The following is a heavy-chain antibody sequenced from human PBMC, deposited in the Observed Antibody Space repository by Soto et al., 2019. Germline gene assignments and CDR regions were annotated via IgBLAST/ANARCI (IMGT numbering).Heavy chain of an antibody. V-gene: IGHV5-51*01. Sequence: PGESLRISCKGSGYTFTGYWIGWVRQMPGKGLEWMGIVYPGDSDIRYSPSFRGQVTISIDKSVSTAYLQWNSLKASDTAMYYCARALTGTIHPHYFDYWGQGTLVTVSS. J-gene: IGHJ4*02. CDR1: GYTFTGYW. CDR2: VYPGDSDI. CDR3: ARALTGTIHPHYFDY. D-gene: IGHD1-7*01.